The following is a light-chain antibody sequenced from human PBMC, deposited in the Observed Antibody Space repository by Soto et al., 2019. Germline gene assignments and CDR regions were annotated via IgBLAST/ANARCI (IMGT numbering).Light chain of an antibody. Sequence: DIQMPQSPSTLSASVGDRVTITCRASQSITGWLAWFQQKPGKAPKLLISKASKLESGVPSRFSGSGSGTDFTLTISGLQPDDFATYYCQQYNPYSPWTFGQGTKVDIK. V-gene: IGKV1-5*03. CDR2: KAS. CDR3: QQYNPYSPWT. J-gene: IGKJ1*01. CDR1: QSITGW.